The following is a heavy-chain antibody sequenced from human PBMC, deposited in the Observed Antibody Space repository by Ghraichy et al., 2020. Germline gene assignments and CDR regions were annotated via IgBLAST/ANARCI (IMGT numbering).Heavy chain of an antibody. CDR3: AREGSYYFDY. Sequence: SQTLSLTCAVYGGSISGYYWSWIRQPPGKGPEWIGEINHSGSTNYNPSLKSRVTISVDTSKNQFSLKLSSVTAADTAVYYCAREGSYYFDYWGQGTLVTVSS. CDR1: GGSISGYY. CDR2: INHSGST. V-gene: IGHV4-34*01. J-gene: IGHJ4*02.